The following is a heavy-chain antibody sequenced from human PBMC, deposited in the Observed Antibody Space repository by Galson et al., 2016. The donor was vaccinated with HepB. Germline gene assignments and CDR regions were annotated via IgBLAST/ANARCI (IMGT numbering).Heavy chain of an antibody. V-gene: IGHV3-53*04. CDR3: ARGRWQLD. J-gene: IGHJ4*02. Sequence: SLRLSCAASGFTVSSNYMNWVRQAPGKGLQWVSVIYSGGFTYYADSLKGRSTISRHNSKNTLYLQMNSLRAEDTAVYYCARGRWQLDWGQGTLVTVSS. CDR2: IYSGGFT. CDR1: GFTVSSNY. D-gene: IGHD6-13*01.